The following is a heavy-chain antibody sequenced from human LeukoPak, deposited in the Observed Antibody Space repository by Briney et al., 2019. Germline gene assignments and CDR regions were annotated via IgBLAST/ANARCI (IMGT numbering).Heavy chain of an antibody. V-gene: IGHV3-7*01. CDR3: ARDDPWGYYDS. D-gene: IGHD7-27*01. CDR1: GFTFTNFW. Sequence: GVLRLSCAASGFTFTNFWMTWIHQAPGKGLEWVANIKQDGSARNHVDSVKGRFTISRDNAKNSVFLEMNSLRDEDTAVYYCARDDPWGYYDSWGQGTLVTVSS. J-gene: IGHJ4*02. CDR2: IKQDGSAR.